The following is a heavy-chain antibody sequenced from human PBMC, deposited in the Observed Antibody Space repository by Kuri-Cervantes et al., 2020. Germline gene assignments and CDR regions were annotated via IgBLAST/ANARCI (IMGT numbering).Heavy chain of an antibody. V-gene: IGHV3-30*18. J-gene: IGHJ5*02. CDR2: ISYDGSNK. CDR3: AKDKGLGGGGCFDT. Sequence: GGSLRLSCAASGFTFSSYGMHWVRQAPGKGLEWVAVISYDGSNKYYADSVKGRFTISRDNSKNTLYLQMNSLRVEDTAVYYCAKDKGLGGGGCFDTWGQGTLVTVSS. D-gene: IGHD2-15*01. CDR1: GFTFSSYG.